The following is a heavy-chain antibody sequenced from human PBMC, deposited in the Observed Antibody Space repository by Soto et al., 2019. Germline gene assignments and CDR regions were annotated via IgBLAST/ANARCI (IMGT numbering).Heavy chain of an antibody. CDR3: ARSIVVVTALDY. D-gene: IGHD2-21*02. V-gene: IGHV1-3*05. J-gene: IGHJ4*02. CDR2: INAGNGNT. CDR1: GYTFTSYA. Sequence: QVQLVQSGAEEKKPGASVKVSCKASGYTFTSYAMHWVRQAPGQRLEWMGWINAGNGNTKYSQKCQGRVTITRDTSASTAYMELSSLRSEDTAVYYCARSIVVVTALDYWGQGTLFTVSS.